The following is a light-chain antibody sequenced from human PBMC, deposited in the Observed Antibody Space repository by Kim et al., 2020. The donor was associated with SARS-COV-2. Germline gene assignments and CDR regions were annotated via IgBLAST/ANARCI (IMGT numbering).Light chain of an antibody. J-gene: IGKJ3*01. CDR2: DAS. Sequence: PGERATLSCRSSKRLRNNLGWYQQKAGQAPRLLFYDASNRATGVPARFSGSGSGTDFTLTISNLEPEDSAVYYCQQRDSWPLTFGPGTKVDIK. CDR3: QQRDSWPLT. V-gene: IGKV3-11*01. CDR1: KRLRNN.